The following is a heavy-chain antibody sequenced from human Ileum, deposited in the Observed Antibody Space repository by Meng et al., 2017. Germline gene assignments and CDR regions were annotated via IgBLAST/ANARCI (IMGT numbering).Heavy chain of an antibody. CDR2: INPNSGGT. D-gene: IGHD1-20*01. CDR3: AIITAGGA. V-gene: IGHV1-2*06. J-gene: IGHJ5*02. CDR1: GYTFTGYH. Sequence: QVHLVQSGAEVKKPGASVKVSCKASGYTFTGYHMHWVRQAPGQGLVWMGRINPNSGGTIYAQKFQGRVTMTRDTSISTGYMELSRLRSDDTAVYYCAIITAGGAWGQGTLVTVSS.